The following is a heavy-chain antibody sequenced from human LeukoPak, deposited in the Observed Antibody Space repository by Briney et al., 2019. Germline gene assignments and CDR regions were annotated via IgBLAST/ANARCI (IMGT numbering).Heavy chain of an antibody. CDR1: GYTFTGYY. V-gene: IGHV1-2*02. Sequence: ASVKVSCKASGYTFTGYYMHWVRQAPGQGLEWMGWINPNSGGTNYAQKFQGRVTMTRDTSISTAYMELSRLRSDDTAVYYCASQTYDSSGTGVDPWGQGTTVTVSS. J-gene: IGHJ6*02. CDR3: ASQTYDSSGTGVDP. CDR2: INPNSGGT. D-gene: IGHD3-22*01.